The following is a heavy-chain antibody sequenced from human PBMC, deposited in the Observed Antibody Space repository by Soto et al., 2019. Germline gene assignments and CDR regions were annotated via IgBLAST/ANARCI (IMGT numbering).Heavy chain of an antibody. Sequence: GGSLRLSCAASGFTFSSYAMHWVRQAPGKGLEWVAVISYDGSNKYYADSVKGRFTTSRDNSKNTLYLQMNSLRAEDTAVYYCARDHANYDILTGADYWGQGTLVTVSS. J-gene: IGHJ4*02. CDR3: ARDHANYDILTGADY. CDR1: GFTFSSYA. CDR2: ISYDGSNK. D-gene: IGHD3-9*01. V-gene: IGHV3-30-3*01.